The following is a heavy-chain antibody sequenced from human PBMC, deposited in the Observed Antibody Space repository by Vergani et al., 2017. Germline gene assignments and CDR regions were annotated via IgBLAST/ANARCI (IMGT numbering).Heavy chain of an antibody. CDR2: ISSSSSYI. V-gene: IGHV3-21*01. J-gene: IGHJ6*02. CDR1: GFTFSSYS. D-gene: IGHD6-13*01. Sequence: EVQLVESGGGLVKPGGSLRLSCAASGFTFSSYSMNWVRQAPGKGLEWVSSISSSSSYIYYADSVKGRFTISRDNAKNSLYLQMNSLRAEDTAVYYCARDTPSQQLDYYYYGMDVWGQGTTVTVSS. CDR3: ARDTPSQQLDYYYYGMDV.